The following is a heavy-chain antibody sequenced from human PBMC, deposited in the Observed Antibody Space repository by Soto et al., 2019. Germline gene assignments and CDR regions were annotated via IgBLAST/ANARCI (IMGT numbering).Heavy chain of an antibody. Sequence: AGGSLRLSCAASGFTFSSYAMSWVRQAPGKGLEWVSAISGSGGSTYYADSVKGRFTISRDNSKNTLYLQMNSLRAEDTAVYYCARTRSYYDSSGPLDYWGQGTLVTVSS. D-gene: IGHD3-22*01. V-gene: IGHV3-23*01. CDR3: ARTRSYYDSSGPLDY. CDR1: GFTFSSYA. CDR2: ISGSGGST. J-gene: IGHJ4*02.